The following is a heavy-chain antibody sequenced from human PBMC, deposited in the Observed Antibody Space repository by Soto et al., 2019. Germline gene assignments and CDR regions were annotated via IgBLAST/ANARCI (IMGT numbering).Heavy chain of an antibody. Sequence: SVKVSCKASGGTFSSCAISWVRQAPGQGLEWMGGIIPIFGTANYAQKFQGRVTITADESTSTAYMELSSLRSEDTAVYYCARLNDYYYYGMDVWGQGTTVTVSS. V-gene: IGHV1-69*13. J-gene: IGHJ6*02. D-gene: IGHD1-1*01. CDR1: GGTFSSCA. CDR3: ARLNDYYYYGMDV. CDR2: IIPIFGTA.